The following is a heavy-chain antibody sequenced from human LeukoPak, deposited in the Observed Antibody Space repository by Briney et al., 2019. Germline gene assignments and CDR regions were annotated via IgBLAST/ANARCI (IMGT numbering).Heavy chain of an antibody. CDR2: IYPGDSDT. D-gene: IGHD2-2*01. CDR3: ARQGWSSTAYYHIDV. J-gene: IGHJ6*03. CDR1: GYSFTSYW. V-gene: IGHV5-51*01. Sequence: GESLKISCNGSGYSFTSYWIAWVRQMPGKGLEWMGIIYPGDSDTRYSPSFEGQVTISADKSITTTYLQWTSVKASDTAMYYCARQGWSSTAYYHIDVWGKGTTVTVSS.